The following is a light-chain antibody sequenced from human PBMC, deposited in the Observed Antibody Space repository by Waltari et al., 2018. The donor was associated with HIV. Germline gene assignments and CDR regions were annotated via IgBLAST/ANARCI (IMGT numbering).Light chain of an antibody. CDR3: HQYNNWPLT. Sequence: VVMTQSPATLSVSPGEGATLPCRASHSVRSHVAWYQQKPGQAPRLLIYAASTRATDLPARFSGSGSGTEFTLTITSLQSEDFALYFCHQYNNWPLTFGGGTKVEIK. CDR2: AAS. CDR1: HSVRSH. V-gene: IGKV3-15*01. J-gene: IGKJ4*01.